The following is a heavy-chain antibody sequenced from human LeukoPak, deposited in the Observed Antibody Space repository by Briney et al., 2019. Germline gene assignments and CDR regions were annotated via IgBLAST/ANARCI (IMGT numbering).Heavy chain of an antibody. Sequence: ASVKVSRKASGYTFTSYGISWVRQAPGQGLEWMGWISAYNGNTNYAQKLQGRVTMTTDTSTSTAYMELRSLRSDDTAVYYCARGVGYYDSSGYYPPPWGQGTLVTVSS. CDR2: ISAYNGNT. CDR3: ARGVGYYDSSGYYPPP. V-gene: IGHV1-18*01. D-gene: IGHD3-22*01. J-gene: IGHJ5*02. CDR1: GYTFTSYG.